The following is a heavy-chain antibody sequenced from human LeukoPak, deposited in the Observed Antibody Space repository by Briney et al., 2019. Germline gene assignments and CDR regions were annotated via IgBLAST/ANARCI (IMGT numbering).Heavy chain of an antibody. V-gene: IGHV4-38-2*02. CDR2: IYHSGST. Sequence: SETLSLTCTVSGYSISSGYYWGWIRQPPGKGLEWIGSIYHSGSTYYNPSLKSRVTISVDTSKNQFSLKLSSVTAADTAVYYCARGLRWLHHFDYWGQGTLVTVSS. D-gene: IGHD5-24*01. CDR1: GYSISSGYY. CDR3: ARGLRWLHHFDY. J-gene: IGHJ4*02.